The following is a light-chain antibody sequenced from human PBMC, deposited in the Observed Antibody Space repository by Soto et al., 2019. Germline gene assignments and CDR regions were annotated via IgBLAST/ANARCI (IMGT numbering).Light chain of an antibody. CDR3: CSYAGSYTHV. CDR1: SGDVGTYTY. CDR2: DVI. Sequence: QSVLTQPASVSGSPGQSITISCTGTSGDVGTYTYVSWYQQHPGKAPKLIIYDVIKRPSGVPDRFSGSKSGNTASLTISGLQAEDEADYYCCSYAGSYTHVFGTGTKVTVL. J-gene: IGLJ1*01. V-gene: IGLV2-11*01.